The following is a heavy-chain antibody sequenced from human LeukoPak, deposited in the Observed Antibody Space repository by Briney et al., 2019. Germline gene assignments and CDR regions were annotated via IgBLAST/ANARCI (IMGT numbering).Heavy chain of an antibody. CDR2: ISGSGGST. J-gene: IGHJ4*02. CDR3: ASYAYGSVPPGDYFDY. V-gene: IGHV3-23*01. CDR1: GFTFSSYA. D-gene: IGHD3-10*01. Sequence: GGSLRLSCAASGFTFSSYAMSWVRQAPGKGLEWVSGISGSGGSTYYADSVKGRFTISRDNFKNTLYLQMNSLRAEDTAVYYCASYAYGSVPPGDYFDYWGQGTLVTVSS.